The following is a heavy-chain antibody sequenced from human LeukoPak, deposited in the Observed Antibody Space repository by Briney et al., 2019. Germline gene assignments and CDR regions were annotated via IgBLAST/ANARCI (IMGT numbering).Heavy chain of an antibody. J-gene: IGHJ4*02. CDR3: ARDLVDTAMLGTLDY. CDR1: GFTFSSYG. CDR2: IWYDGSNK. V-gene: IGHV3-33*01. Sequence: GSLRLSFAASGFTFSSYGMHWVRQAPGKGLEWVAVIWYDGSNKYYADSVKGRFTISRDNSKNTLYLQMNSLRAEDTAVYYCARDLVDTAMLGTLDYWGQGTLVTVSS. D-gene: IGHD5-18*01.